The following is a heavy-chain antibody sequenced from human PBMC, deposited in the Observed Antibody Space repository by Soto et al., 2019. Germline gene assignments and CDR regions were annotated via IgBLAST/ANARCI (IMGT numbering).Heavy chain of an antibody. CDR1: GGSISSYY. J-gene: IGHJ6*02. CDR2: IYYSGST. D-gene: IGHD6-6*01. V-gene: IGHV4-59*07. Sequence: SDTLSLTCTVSGGSISSYYWSWIRQPPGKGLEWIGYIYYSGSTNYNPSLKSRVTISVDTSKNQFSLKLSSVTAADTAVYYCARGVAARPPYYYGMDVWGQGTTVTVSS. CDR3: ARGVAARPPYYYGMDV.